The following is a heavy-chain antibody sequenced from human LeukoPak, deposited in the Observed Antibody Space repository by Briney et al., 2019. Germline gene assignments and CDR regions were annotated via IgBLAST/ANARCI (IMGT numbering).Heavy chain of an antibody. CDR3: ATDDNEKNVVSSLFDY. CDR1: GFTFTNYA. Sequence: GGSLRLSCAASGFTFTNYAMSWVRQAPGKGLEWVSLISGSGDSTHYADSVKGRVTISRDNSKNTLYLQMNSLRAEDTAVYYCATDDNEKNVVSSLFDYWGQGTLVTVSS. J-gene: IGHJ4*02. V-gene: IGHV3-23*01. CDR2: ISGSGDST. D-gene: IGHD3-22*01.